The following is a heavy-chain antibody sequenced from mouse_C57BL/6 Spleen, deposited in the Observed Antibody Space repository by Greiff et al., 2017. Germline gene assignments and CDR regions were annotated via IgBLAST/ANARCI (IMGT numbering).Heavy chain of an antibody. Sequence: VHVKQSGPELVKPGASVKISCKASGYSFTDYNMNWVKQSNGKSLEWIGVINPNYGTTSYNQKFKGKATLTVDQSSSTAYMQLNSLTSADSAVYYCARYHYGGFYFDYWGQGTTLTVSS. V-gene: IGHV1-39*01. CDR1: GYSFTDYN. CDR3: ARYHYGGFYFDY. D-gene: IGHD1-1*01. CDR2: INPNYGTT. J-gene: IGHJ2*01.